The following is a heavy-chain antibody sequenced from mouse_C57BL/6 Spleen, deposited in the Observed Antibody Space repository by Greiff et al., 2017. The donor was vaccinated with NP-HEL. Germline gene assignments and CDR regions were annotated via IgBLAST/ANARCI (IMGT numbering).Heavy chain of an antibody. V-gene: IGHV5-6*02. J-gene: IGHJ4*01. D-gene: IGHD2-5*01. CDR3: ARRDSNYYAMDY. CDR1: GFTFSSYG. CDR2: ISSGGSYT. Sequence: EVKLMESGGDLVKPGGSLKLSCAASGFTFSSYGMSWVRQTPDKRLEWVATISSGGSYTYYPDSVKGRFTISRDNAKNTLYLQMSSLKSEDTAMYYCARRDSNYYAMDYWGQGTSVTVSS.